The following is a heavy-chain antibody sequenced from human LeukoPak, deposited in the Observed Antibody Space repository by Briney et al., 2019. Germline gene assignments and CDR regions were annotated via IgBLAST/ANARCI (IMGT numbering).Heavy chain of an antibody. CDR2: ISAYKGNT. Sequence: ASVKVSCKASGYTFTSYGISWVRQAPGQGLEWMGWISAYKGNTNYAQKLQGRVTMTTDTSTSTAYMELRSLRSDDTAVYYCARSPYSSSWYGVGYFDYWGQGTLVTVSS. J-gene: IGHJ4*02. CDR3: ARSPYSSSWYGVGYFDY. V-gene: IGHV1-18*01. CDR1: GYTFTSYG. D-gene: IGHD6-13*01.